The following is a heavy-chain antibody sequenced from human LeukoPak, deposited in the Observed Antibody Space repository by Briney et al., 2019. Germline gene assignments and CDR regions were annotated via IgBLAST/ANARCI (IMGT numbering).Heavy chain of an antibody. D-gene: IGHD3-22*01. Sequence: SETLSLTCSVSGGSISSYYWSWIRQPPGKGLEWIGYIYYSGSTNYNPSLKSRVTISVDTSKHQFSLKLTSVTAADTAVYFCARETYDSRGYYHYFDRWGQGTLVSVSA. V-gene: IGHV4-59*01. CDR2: IYYSGST. CDR3: ARETYDSRGYYHYFDR. CDR1: GGSISSYY. J-gene: IGHJ4*02.